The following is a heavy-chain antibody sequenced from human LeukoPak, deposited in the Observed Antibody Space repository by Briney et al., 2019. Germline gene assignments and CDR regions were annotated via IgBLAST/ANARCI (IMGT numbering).Heavy chain of an antibody. CDR1: GGSISSYY. CDR3: AKGRDGYNRDAFDI. D-gene: IGHD5-24*01. CDR2: IYTSGST. J-gene: IGHJ3*02. V-gene: IGHV4-4*07. Sequence: SETLSLTCTVSGGSISSYYWSWIRQPAGKGLEWIGRIYTSGSTNYNPSLKSRVTISVDTSKNQFSLKLSSVTAADTAVYYCAKGRDGYNRDAFDIWGQGTMVTVSS.